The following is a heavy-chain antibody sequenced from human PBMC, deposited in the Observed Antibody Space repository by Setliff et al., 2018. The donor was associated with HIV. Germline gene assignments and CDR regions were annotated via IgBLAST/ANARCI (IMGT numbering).Heavy chain of an antibody. J-gene: IGHJ2*01. Sequence: GGSLRLSCAGSGFTFSSYWTSWVRQAPGKGLEWVANIKQDGSEKYYVDSVKGRFTISRDNAKNSLYLQMNSLRAEDTAVYYCARDRHYYDGTGYWYFDLWGRGTLVTVSS. CDR1: GFTFSSYW. V-gene: IGHV3-7*01. CDR3: ARDRHYYDGTGYWYFDL. CDR2: IKQDGSEK. D-gene: IGHD3-22*01.